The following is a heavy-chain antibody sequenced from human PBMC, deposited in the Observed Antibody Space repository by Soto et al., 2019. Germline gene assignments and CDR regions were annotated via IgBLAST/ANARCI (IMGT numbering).Heavy chain of an antibody. D-gene: IGHD2-2*02. Sequence: GEALKISCKGSGYNFTRYWIGWGRQVPGKGLEWMGIIYSGDSDTRYSPSFQGQVTIPANKSLSPAYLPWSRLEAPDPALFYCARHPHIPAGNSYGLDGWGQGTTVTVSS. CDR1: GYNFTRYW. CDR3: ARHPHIPAGNSYGLDG. V-gene: IGHV5-51*01. CDR2: IYSGDSDT. J-gene: IGHJ6*02.